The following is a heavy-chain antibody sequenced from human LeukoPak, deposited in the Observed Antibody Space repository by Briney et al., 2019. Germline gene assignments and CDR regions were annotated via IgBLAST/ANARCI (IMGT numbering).Heavy chain of an antibody. J-gene: IGHJ3*02. V-gene: IGHV3-30-3*01. CDR1: GFTFSGYA. CDR3: AAFDI. Sequence: GGSLRLSCAASGFTFSGYAMHWVRQAPGKGLEWVAVISYDGSNKYYADSVKGRFTISRDNAKNSLYLQMNSLRAEDTAVYYCAAFDIWGQGTKVTVSS. CDR2: ISYDGSNK.